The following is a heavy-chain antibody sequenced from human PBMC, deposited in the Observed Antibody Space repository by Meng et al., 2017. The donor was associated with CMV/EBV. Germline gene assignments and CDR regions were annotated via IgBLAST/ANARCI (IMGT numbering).Heavy chain of an antibody. CDR2: ISSSGSWI. CDR1: GFTFNSYS. V-gene: IGHV3-21*06. CDR3: VSEPYDTLTGLPGWYFDT. Sequence: GESLKISCAASGFTFNSYSMNWVRQAPGKGLEWVSSISSSGSWIYYADSVRGRFGISRDNAKNSLYLQMNSLRAEDTAVYYCVSEPYDTLTGLPGWYFDTWGQGALVTVSS. J-gene: IGHJ4*02. D-gene: IGHD3-9*01.